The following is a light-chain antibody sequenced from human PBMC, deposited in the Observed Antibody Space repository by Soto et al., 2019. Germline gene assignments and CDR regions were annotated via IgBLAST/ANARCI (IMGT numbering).Light chain of an antibody. J-gene: IGKJ4*01. CDR3: QQYDDWPLT. Sequence: EKVMTQSPATLSVSPGETATLSCRASQSVTNNYLAWYQQKPGLAPRLLIHDVSTRATGIPARFSGSGSGTEFTLTISSLQSEDFAVYYCQQYDDWPLTFGGGTKVDTK. CDR2: DVS. V-gene: IGKV3D-15*01. CDR1: QSVTNN.